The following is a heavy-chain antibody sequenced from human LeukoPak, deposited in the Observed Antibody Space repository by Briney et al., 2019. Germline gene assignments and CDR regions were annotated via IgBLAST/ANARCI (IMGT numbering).Heavy chain of an antibody. D-gene: IGHD6-19*01. CDR1: GFTFTSYA. CDR2: ISGSGGST. Sequence: GGSLRLSCAASGFTFTSYAMSWDRQAPGKGLEWVSVISGSGGSTYYADSVKGRFTISRDNSKNTLYLQMNSLRAEDTAVYYCAKHQGNVVAGRYSDYWGQGTLVTVSP. V-gene: IGHV3-23*01. J-gene: IGHJ4*02. CDR3: AKHQGNVVAGRYSDY.